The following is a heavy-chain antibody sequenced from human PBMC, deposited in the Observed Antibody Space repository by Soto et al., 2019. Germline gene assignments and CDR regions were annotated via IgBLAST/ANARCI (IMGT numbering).Heavy chain of an antibody. Sequence: PGGSLRLSCAASAFTFSFAAMTWVRQAPGKGLEWVSLISYSGDNTYYADSVKGRFTISRGNSKNTLFLQMNSLRVEDTAVYYCAKDIKLRDWGEGTLVTVSS. CDR3: AKDIKLRD. J-gene: IGHJ4*02. D-gene: IGHD3-10*01. CDR2: ISYSGDNT. V-gene: IGHV3-23*01. CDR1: AFTFSFAA.